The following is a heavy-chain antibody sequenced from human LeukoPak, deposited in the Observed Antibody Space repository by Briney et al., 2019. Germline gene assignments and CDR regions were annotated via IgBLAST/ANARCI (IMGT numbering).Heavy chain of an antibody. D-gene: IGHD2-2*01. CDR1: GFTFDDYV. CDR3: VRDYCSSTSCSGRYYYYYMDV. J-gene: IGHJ6*03. CDR2: ITWNSDTI. Sequence: PGRSLRLSCAASGFTFDDYVMHWVRQAPGKGLEWVSGITWNSDTIAYADSVKGRFTISRDNAKNSLYLQMNSLRAEDTAVYFCVRDYCSSTSCSGRYYYYYMDVWGKGTTVTVSS. V-gene: IGHV3-9*01.